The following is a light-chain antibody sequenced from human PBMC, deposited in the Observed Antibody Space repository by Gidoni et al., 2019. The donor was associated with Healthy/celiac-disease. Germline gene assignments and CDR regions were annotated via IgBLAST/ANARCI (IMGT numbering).Light chain of an antibody. CDR3: CSYAGSYLNWV. J-gene: IGLJ3*02. CDR1: SRDVGGYND. Sequence: QSALTQPRPVSGPPGQSVTISCTGPSRDVGGYNDVSWYQQHPGKDPKLMIYDVSKRPSGVPDRFSGSKSGNTASLTISGLQAEDEADYYCCSYAGSYLNWVFGGGTKLTV. V-gene: IGLV2-11*01. CDR2: DVS.